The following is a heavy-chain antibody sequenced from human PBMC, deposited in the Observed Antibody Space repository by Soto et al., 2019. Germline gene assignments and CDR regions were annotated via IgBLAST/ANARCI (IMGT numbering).Heavy chain of an antibody. CDR1: GFTFSSYG. J-gene: IGHJ4*02. V-gene: IGHV3-30*18. CDR2: ISYDGSNK. CDR3: AKYYYDSSGPIDY. Sequence: GGSLRLSCAASGFTFSSYGMHWVRQAPGKGLEWVAVISYDGSNKYYADSVKGRFTISRDNSKNTLYLQMNSLRAEDTAVYYCAKYYYDSSGPIDYWGQGTLVTVSS. D-gene: IGHD3-22*01.